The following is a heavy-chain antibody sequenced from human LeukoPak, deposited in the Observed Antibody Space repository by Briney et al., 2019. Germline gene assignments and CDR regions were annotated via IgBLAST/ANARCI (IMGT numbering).Heavy chain of an antibody. CDR2: IWNAGTNT. J-gene: IGHJ4*02. D-gene: IGHD3-16*01. CDR1: GFSFSTYG. V-gene: IGHV3-33*01. CDR3: AGDTPPGGDYYFDY. Sequence: GGSLRLSCAASGFSFSTYGMHWVRQAPGKGLEWVALIWNAGTNTYYADSVKGRFTISRDNSKNTLYLQMNSLRAEDTAVYYCAGDTPPGGDYYFDYWGQGILVTVSS.